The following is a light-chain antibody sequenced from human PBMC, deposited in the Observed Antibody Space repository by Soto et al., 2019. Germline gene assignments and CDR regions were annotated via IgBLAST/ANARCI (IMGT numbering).Light chain of an antibody. J-gene: IGKJ1*01. CDR1: QSISRY. CDR3: QQRSNWPPAT. Sequence: EIVLTQSPATLSLSPGERATLSCRASQSISRYLAWYQQKPGQAPRLLIYDASNRATGIPARFSGSGSGTDFTITISSLEPEDFAVYYCQQRSNWPPATFGQGTKVEIK. CDR2: DAS. V-gene: IGKV3-11*01.